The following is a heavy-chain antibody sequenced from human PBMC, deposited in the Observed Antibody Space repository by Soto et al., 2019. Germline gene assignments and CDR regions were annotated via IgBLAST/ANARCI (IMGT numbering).Heavy chain of an antibody. CDR2: IYYSGST. V-gene: IGHV4-30-4*01. D-gene: IGHD2-15*01. J-gene: IGHJ4*02. CDR1: GGSISSGDYY. CDR3: ASERKGYCSGGSCTFDY. Sequence: QVQLQESGPGLVKPSQTLSLTCTVSGGSISSGDYYWSWIRQPPGKGLEWIGYIYYSGSTSYNPSLKSRVTISVDTSKNQFSLKLSSVTAADTAVYYCASERKGYCSGGSCTFDYWGQGTLVTVSS.